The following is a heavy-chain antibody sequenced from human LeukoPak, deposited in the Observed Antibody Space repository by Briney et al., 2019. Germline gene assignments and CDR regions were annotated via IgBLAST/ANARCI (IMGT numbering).Heavy chain of an antibody. CDR3: ARETGTPRNAFDI. CDR2: IIPIFGTA. Sequence: SVKVSCKASGYTFTSYYMHWVRQAPGQGLEWMGGIIPIFGTANYAQKFQGRVTITADESTSTAYMELSSLRSEDTAVYYCARETGTPRNAFDIWGQGTMVTVSS. CDR1: GYTFTSYY. J-gene: IGHJ3*02. V-gene: IGHV1-69*13. D-gene: IGHD1-7*01.